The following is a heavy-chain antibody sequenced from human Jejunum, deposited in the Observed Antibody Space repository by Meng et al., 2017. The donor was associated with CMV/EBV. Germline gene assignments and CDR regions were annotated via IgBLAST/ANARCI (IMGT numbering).Heavy chain of an antibody. CDR1: YTFTAHC. D-gene: IGHD6-6*01. CDR2: MNPISGGST. J-gene: IGHJ4*01. V-gene: IGHV1-46*01. CDR3: ARDMRERSSSGELDY. Sequence: YTFTAHCMNWVRQAPGQGLEWMGIMNPISGGSTTYAQKFRGRVTMTRDTSTSTVYMELTSLRSEDTAVYFCARDMRERSSSGELDYWGHGTLVTVSS.